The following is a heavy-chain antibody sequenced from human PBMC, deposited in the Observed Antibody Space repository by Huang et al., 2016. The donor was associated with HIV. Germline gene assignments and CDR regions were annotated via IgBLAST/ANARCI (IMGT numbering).Heavy chain of an antibody. CDR3: ARSEPSRYYFDY. CDR1: GFTFSNYA. J-gene: IGHJ4*02. Sequence: QVQLVESGGGVVQPGTSLRLSCAASGFTFSNYAMNWVRQAQGKGLEWVEVRSNEGSTKYYADSVKGRFTISRDNSKNTVYLQMNSLRAEDTAVYYCARSEPSRYYFDYWGQGTLVTVSS. V-gene: IGHV3-30-3*01. CDR2: RSNEGSTK.